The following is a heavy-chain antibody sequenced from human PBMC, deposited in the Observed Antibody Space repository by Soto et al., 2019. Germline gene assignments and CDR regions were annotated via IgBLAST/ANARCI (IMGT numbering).Heavy chain of an antibody. J-gene: IGHJ6*02. CDR3: ARVCSSTSCYTGPYYYGMDV. Sequence: ASVKVSCKASGYTFTGYYMHWVRQAPGQGLEWMGWINPNSGGTNYAQKFQGRVTMTRDTSISTAYMELSRLRSDDTAVYYCARVCSSTSCYTGPYYYGMDVWGQGTTVTVS. D-gene: IGHD2-2*02. CDR1: GYTFTGYY. V-gene: IGHV1-2*02. CDR2: INPNSGGT.